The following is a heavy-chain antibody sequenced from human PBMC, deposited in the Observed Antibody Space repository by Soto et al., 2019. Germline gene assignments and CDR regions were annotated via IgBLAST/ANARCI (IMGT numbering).Heavy chain of an antibody. Sequence: GGPQRLSSAASGFTFGGHGMSWVRQDKGKGLEWVANIKQDGSEKYYVDSVKGRFTISRDNAKNSLYLQMNSLRAEDTAVYYCNLSGYCSSTSCYFYYYYYMDVWGKGTTVTVSS. V-gene: IGHV3-7*01. CDR2: IKQDGSEK. D-gene: IGHD2-2*01. CDR3: NLSGYCSSTSCYFYYYYYMDV. J-gene: IGHJ6*03. CDR1: GFTFGGHG.